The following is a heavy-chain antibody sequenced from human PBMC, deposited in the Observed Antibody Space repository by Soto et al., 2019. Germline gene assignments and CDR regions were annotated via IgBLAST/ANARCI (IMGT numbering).Heavy chain of an antibody. J-gene: IGHJ2*01. Sequence: PGKGLEWVAVIWYDGSNTYYADYVKGRFTISRDNSKNTLYLQMNSVRAEDTAVYYCASFFFQAEDGIRDVRSVSAFLLNRSSDL. CDR2: IWYDGSNT. V-gene: IGHV3-33*01. D-gene: IGHD3-10*02. CDR3: ASFFFQAEDGIRDVRSVSAFLLNRSSDL.